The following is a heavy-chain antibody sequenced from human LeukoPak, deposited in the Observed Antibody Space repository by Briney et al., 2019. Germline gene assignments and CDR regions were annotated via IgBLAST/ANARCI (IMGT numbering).Heavy chain of an antibody. V-gene: IGHV1-18*01. Sequence: GASVKVSCKASGYTFTSYGISWVRQAPGQGLERMGWISAYNGNTNYAQKLQGRVTMTTDTSTSTAYMELRSLRSDDTAVYYCARETYYYGSGSYYIYWGQGTLVTVSS. CDR3: ARETYYYGSGSYYIY. CDR2: ISAYNGNT. CDR1: GYTFTSYG. D-gene: IGHD3-10*01. J-gene: IGHJ4*02.